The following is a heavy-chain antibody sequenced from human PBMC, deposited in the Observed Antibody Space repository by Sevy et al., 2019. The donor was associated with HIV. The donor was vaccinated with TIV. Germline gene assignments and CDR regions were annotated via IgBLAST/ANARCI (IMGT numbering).Heavy chain of an antibody. Sequence: ASVKVSCKTSGDTYNNYAISWVRQAPGQGLEWMGEIIPVLHKPKFAQRFQGRVSITADESTTTVYMELSGLRSDDTAVYYCARDRSGSAMDVWGQGTTVTASS. D-gene: IGHD3-22*01. CDR2: IIPVLHKP. V-gene: IGHV1-69*10. CDR1: GDTYNNYA. J-gene: IGHJ6*02. CDR3: ARDRSGSAMDV.